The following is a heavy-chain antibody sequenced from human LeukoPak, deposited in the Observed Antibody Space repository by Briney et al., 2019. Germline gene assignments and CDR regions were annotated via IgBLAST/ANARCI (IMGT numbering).Heavy chain of an antibody. J-gene: IGHJ4*02. Sequence: GGSLRLSCATSGFTFSTYWMSWVRQAPGKGLEWVANIKQDGSERYYVDSVKGRFTISRDNAKNSLYLQMNSLRAEDTAVYYCANGDGFDYWGQGTLVTVSS. D-gene: IGHD5-24*01. CDR2: IKQDGSER. CDR1: GFTFSTYW. V-gene: IGHV3-7*01. CDR3: ANGDGFDY.